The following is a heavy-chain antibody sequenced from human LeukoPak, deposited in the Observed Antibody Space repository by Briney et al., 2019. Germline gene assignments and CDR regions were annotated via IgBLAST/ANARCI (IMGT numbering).Heavy chain of an antibody. D-gene: IGHD2-15*01. CDR3: ARVRKVVVVAATPWFDP. CDR1: GGSISSSSYY. CDR2: IYYSGST. Sequence: SETLSLTCTVSGGSISSSSYYWGWIRQPPGKGLEWIGSIYYSGSTYYNPSLKSRVTISVDTSKNQFSLKLSSVTAADTAVYYCARVRKVVVVAATPWFDPWGQGTLVTVSS. J-gene: IGHJ5*02. V-gene: IGHV4-39*07.